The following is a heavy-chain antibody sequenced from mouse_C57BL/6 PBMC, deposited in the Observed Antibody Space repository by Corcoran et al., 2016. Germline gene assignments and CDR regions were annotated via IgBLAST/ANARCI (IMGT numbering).Heavy chain of an antibody. CDR3: ARGDYDYPFAY. V-gene: IGHV1-66*01. Sequence: QVQLQQSGPELVKPGASVKISCKASGYSFTSYYIHWVKQRPGQGLEWIGWIYPGSGNTKYNEKFKGKATLTADTSSSTAYMQLSSLTSEDSAVYYCARGDYDYPFAYWGQGTLVTVSA. CDR1: GYSFTSYY. J-gene: IGHJ3*01. D-gene: IGHD2-4*01. CDR2: IYPGSGNT.